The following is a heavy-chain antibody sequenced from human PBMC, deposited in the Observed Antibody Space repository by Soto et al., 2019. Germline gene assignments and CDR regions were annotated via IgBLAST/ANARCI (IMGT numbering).Heavy chain of an antibody. V-gene: IGHV4-30-4*01. D-gene: IGHD2-2*01. CDR3: ARGVVVPAAMFAHYYYGMDV. CDR2: IYYSGST. J-gene: IGHJ6*02. Sequence: PSETVSLTCTVSGGSISSGDYYWSWIRQPPGKGLEWIGYIYYSGSTYYNPSLKSRVTISVDTSKNQFSLKLSSVTAADTAVYYCARGVVVPAAMFAHYYYGMDVWGQGTTVTVSS. CDR1: GGSISSGDYY.